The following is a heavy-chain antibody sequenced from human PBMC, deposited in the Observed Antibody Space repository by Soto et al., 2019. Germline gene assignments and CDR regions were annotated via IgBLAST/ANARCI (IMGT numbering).Heavy chain of an antibody. J-gene: IGHJ5*02. CDR3: AREATMVRGVMGRFDP. D-gene: IGHD3-10*01. V-gene: IGHV4-59*01. CDR1: GGSISSYY. CDR2: IYYSGST. Sequence: QVQLQESGPGLVKPSETLSLTCTVSGGSISSYYWSWIRQPPGKGLEWIGYIYYSGSTNYNPALKSRVTISVDTSKNQFSLKLSSVTAADTAVYYCAREATMVRGVMGRFDPWGQGTLVTVSS.